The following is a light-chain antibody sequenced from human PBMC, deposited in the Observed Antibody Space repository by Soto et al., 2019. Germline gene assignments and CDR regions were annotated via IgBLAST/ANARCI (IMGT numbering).Light chain of an antibody. CDR2: GAS. J-gene: IGKJ5*01. CDR3: QQYGSSPSVT. CDR1: QSVSSSY. Sequence: EIVLTQSPGTLSLSPGERATLSCRASQSVSSSYLAWYQQRPGQAPRLLIYGASSRATGIPDRFSGSGSGTDFTLTISRLEPEDFAVYYCQQYGSSPSVTFGQGTRWRLN. V-gene: IGKV3-20*01.